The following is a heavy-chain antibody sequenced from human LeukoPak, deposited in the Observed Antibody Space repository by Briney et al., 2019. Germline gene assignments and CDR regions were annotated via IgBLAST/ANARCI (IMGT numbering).Heavy chain of an antibody. CDR3: ARDSGIAVAAE. J-gene: IGHJ4*02. D-gene: IGHD6-19*01. V-gene: IGHV3-21*01. CDR2: ISSSSSYI. CDR1: GFTFSSYS. Sequence: GGSLRLSCAASGFTFSSYSMNWVRQAPGKGLEGVSSISSSSSYIYYADSVKGRFTISRDNAKSSLYLQMNSLRAEDTAVYYCARDSGIAVAAEWGQGTLVTVSS.